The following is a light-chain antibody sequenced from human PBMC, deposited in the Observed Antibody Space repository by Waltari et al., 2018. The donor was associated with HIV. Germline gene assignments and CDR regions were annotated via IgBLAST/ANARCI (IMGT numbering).Light chain of an antibody. CDR1: SSDVGGYNY. J-gene: IGLJ3*02. V-gene: IGLV2-14*01. Sequence: QSALTQPASVSGSPGQSITISCTGTSSDVGGYNYVSWYQQHPGKAPKLMIYDVSKRPSGGSNRFSGSKSCNTASLTISWLQAEDEADYYCSSYTSSSTWVFGGGTKLTVL. CDR3: SSYTSSSTWV. CDR2: DVS.